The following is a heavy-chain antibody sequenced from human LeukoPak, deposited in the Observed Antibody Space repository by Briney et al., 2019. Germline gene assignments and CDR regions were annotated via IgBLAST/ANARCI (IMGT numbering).Heavy chain of an antibody. CDR2: ISGSGGST. J-gene: IGHJ4*02. D-gene: IGHD2-2*01. CDR3: AKDRGYCSSTSCPHDY. CDR1: GFTFSSYA. Sequence: GGSLRLSCAASGFTFSSYAMSWVRQAPGKGLEWVSAISGSGGSTYYSDSVKGRFTISRDNSKNTLYLQMNSLRAEDTAVYYCAKDRGYCSSTSCPHDYWGQGTLVTVSS. V-gene: IGHV3-23*01.